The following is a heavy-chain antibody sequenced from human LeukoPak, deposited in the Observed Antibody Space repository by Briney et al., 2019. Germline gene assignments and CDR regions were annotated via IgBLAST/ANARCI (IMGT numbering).Heavy chain of an antibody. Sequence: ASVKVSCKASGCTFTSYDINWVRQATGQGLEWMGWMNPNSGNTGYAQKFQGRVTITRNTSISTAYMELSSLRSEDTAVYYCARGFSRTYYYDSSGYYLGDYWGQGTLVTVSS. CDR3: ARGFSRTYYYDSSGYYLGDY. J-gene: IGHJ4*02. CDR2: MNPNSGNT. CDR1: GCTFTSYD. D-gene: IGHD3-22*01. V-gene: IGHV1-8*03.